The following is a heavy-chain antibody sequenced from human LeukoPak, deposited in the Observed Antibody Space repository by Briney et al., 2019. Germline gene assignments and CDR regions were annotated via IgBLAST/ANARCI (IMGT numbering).Heavy chain of an antibody. J-gene: IGHJ4*02. V-gene: IGHV4-34*01. Sequence: SETLSLTCAVYGGSFSGYYWSWIRQPPGKGLEWIGEINHSGSTNYNPSLKSRVTISVDTSKNQFSLKLSSVTAADTAVYYCARGRGIQLWPRRYYFDYWGQGTLVIVSS. D-gene: IGHD5-18*01. CDR3: ARGRGIQLWPRRYYFDY. CDR2: INHSGST. CDR1: GGSFSGYY.